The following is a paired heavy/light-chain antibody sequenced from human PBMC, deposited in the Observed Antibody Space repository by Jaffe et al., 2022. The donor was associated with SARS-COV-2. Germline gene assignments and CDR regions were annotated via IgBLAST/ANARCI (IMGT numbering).Heavy chain of an antibody. CDR1: GFTFSSAW. CDR2: IKPKTDGGTT. J-gene: IGHJ4*02. D-gene: IGHD2-15*01. V-gene: IGHV3-15*01. Sequence: EVQLVESGGGLVNPGGSLRLSCAASGFTFSSAWMNWVRQAPGKGLEWVGRIKPKTDGGTTDYAAPVKGRFTISRDDSKDTLYLQMNSLKTEDTAVYYCTTVSLVVVAATTGDYWGQGTLVTVSS. CDR3: TTVSLVVVAATTGDY.
Light chain of an antibody. Sequence: QSVLTQPPSASGTPGQRVTISCSGSSSNIGSNFVYWYQQLPGTAPKLLVYRNNQRPSGVPDRFSGSKSGTSASLAISGLRSEDEADYYCAVWDDSLSGWEFAGGTKLTVL. CDR1: SSNIGSNF. J-gene: IGLJ3*02. CDR2: RNN. CDR3: AVWDDSLSGWE. V-gene: IGLV1-47*01.